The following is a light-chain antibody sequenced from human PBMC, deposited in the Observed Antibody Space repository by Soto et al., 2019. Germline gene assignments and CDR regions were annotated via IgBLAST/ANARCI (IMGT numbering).Light chain of an antibody. Sequence: AIRMTQSPSSFSASTGDRVTITCRASQGISSYLAWYQQKPGKAPKIMIYAASTLQSRVTSSFTASGSGTDFTLTISCLKSEDFANYYLQHYYSYPHTFGHGTKLEIK. V-gene: IGKV1-8*01. CDR3: QHYYSYPHT. CDR2: AAS. J-gene: IGKJ2*01. CDR1: QGISSY.